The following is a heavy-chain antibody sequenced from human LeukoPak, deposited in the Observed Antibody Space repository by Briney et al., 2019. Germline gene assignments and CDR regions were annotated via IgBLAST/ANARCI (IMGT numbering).Heavy chain of an antibody. J-gene: IGHJ4*02. CDR1: GGSITNYY. V-gene: IGHV4-59*08. Sequence: PSETLSLTCTVSGGSITNYYWSWIRQPLGKGLEWIGYTYYSGNTNYNPSLKSRVTISVDTSKNQFSLRLSSVTAADTAVYYCARQRYSGSYYFDYWGQGTLVTVSS. CDR3: ARQRYSGSYYFDY. D-gene: IGHD1-26*01. CDR2: TYYSGNT.